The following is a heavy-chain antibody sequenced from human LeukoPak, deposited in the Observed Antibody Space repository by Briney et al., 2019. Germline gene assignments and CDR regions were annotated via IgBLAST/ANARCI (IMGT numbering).Heavy chain of an antibody. CDR1: GGSLTSGYYY. J-gene: IGHJ6*03. D-gene: IGHD3-22*01. CDR3: AREGIVDGYYYYMDV. Sequence: SQTLSLTCTVSGGSLTSGYYYWNWIRQPAGEGLEWIGRIYINGSTNYNPSLKSRVTISMDTSRNQFSLKLTSVTAADPAVYYCAREGIVDGYYYYMDVWGKGTTVTVSS. CDR2: IYINGST. V-gene: IGHV4-61*02.